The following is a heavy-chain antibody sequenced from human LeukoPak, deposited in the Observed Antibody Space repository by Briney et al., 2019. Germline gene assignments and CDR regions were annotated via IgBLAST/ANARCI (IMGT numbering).Heavy chain of an antibody. CDR3: ARHGYDYYYMDV. Sequence: SETLSLTCTVSGGSISSGSYYWGWIRQPPGKGLEWIGSIYYSGSTYHNPSLKSRVTISVDTSKNQFSLKLSSVAAADTAVYYCARHGYDYYYMDVWGKGTTVTVSS. J-gene: IGHJ6*03. CDR2: IYYSGST. V-gene: IGHV4-39*01. CDR1: GGSISSGSYY.